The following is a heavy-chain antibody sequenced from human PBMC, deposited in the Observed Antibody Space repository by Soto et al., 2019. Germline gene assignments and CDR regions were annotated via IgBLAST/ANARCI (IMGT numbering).Heavy chain of an antibody. CDR2: INAGNGNT. CDR1: GYTFTSYA. D-gene: IGHD3-10*01. Sequence: ASVKVSCKASGYTFTSYAMHWVRQAPGQRLEWMGWINAGNGNTKYSQKFQGRVTITRDTSASTAYMELSSLRSEDTAVYYCARGTMVTTYYYYYMDVWGKGTTVTVSS. CDR3: ARGTMVTTYYYYYMDV. V-gene: IGHV1-3*01. J-gene: IGHJ6*03.